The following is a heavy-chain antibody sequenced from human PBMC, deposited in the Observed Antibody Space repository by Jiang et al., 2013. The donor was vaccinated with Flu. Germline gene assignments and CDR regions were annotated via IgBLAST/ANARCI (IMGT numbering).Heavy chain of an antibody. CDR2: IYYSGRH. CDR1: GGSFSGYY. D-gene: IGHD6-19*01. CDR3: ASSAVQWLVLNY. J-gene: IGHJ4*02. V-gene: IGHV4-59*13. Sequence: LLKPSETLSLTCAVYGGSFSGYYWSWIRQPQEGREWIGSIYYSGRHQLQPSLKSRVTISVDTSKNQFSLKLSSVTAADTAVYYCASSAVQWLVLNYWGQGTLVTVSS.